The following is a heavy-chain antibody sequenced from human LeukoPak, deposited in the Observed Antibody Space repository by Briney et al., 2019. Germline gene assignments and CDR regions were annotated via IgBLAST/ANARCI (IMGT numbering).Heavy chain of an antibody. Sequence: PGRSLRLSCAASGFTFEDYAIHWVRQVPGKGLEWVSGITWNGGGIGYADSVKGRFTISRDNAKNSVYLEMNSLRPEDTAFYHCVKDVKELYGDYSGAWFDYWGQGTLVTVSS. J-gene: IGHJ4*02. V-gene: IGHV3-9*01. CDR2: ITWNGGGI. D-gene: IGHD4-17*01. CDR3: VKDVKELYGDYSGAWFDY. CDR1: GFTFEDYA.